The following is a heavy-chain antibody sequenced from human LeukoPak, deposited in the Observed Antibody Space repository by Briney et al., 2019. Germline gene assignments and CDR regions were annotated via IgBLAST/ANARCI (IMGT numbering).Heavy chain of an antibody. CDR1: GFTFSSYG. CDR3: ATENTRDGFRLFHY. D-gene: IGHD5-24*01. Sequence: GGSLRLSRTASGFTFSSYGMQWVRQAPGKGLEWVACVRYDENTKYYADSVKGRFTVSRDNSENTLFLQMNSLRAEDTAVYYCATENTRDGFRLFHYWGQGTLVTASS. V-gene: IGHV3-30*02. CDR2: VRYDENTK. J-gene: IGHJ4*02.